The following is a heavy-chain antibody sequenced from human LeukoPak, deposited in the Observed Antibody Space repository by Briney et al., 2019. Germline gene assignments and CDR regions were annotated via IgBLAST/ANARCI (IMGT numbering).Heavy chain of an antibody. Sequence: ASVEVSCKASGYTFTNYDIHWLRQATGQGLEWMGWMNPNNGNTVYAQKFQGRVSMTRSTSTVTAYMELTSLRSEDMAVYYCARGRAVAGHNWVDSWGQGTLVTVST. J-gene: IGHJ5*01. CDR1: GYTFTNYD. V-gene: IGHV1-8*01. CDR3: ARGRAVAGHNWVDS. D-gene: IGHD6-19*01. CDR2: MNPNNGNT.